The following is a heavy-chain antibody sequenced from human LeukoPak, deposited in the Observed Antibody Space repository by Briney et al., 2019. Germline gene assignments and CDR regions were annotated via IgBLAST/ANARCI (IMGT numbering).Heavy chain of an antibody. V-gene: IGHV4-34*01. Sequence: SETLSLTCAVYGGSFSGYYWSWIRQPPGKGLEWIGEINHSGSTNYNPSLKSRVTISVDTSKNQFSLKLSSVTAADTAVYYCARGRPWYYYDSSGYWFDYWGQGTLVTVSS. CDR3: ARGRPWYYYDSSGYWFDY. CDR2: INHSGST. CDR1: GGSFSGYY. D-gene: IGHD3-22*01. J-gene: IGHJ4*02.